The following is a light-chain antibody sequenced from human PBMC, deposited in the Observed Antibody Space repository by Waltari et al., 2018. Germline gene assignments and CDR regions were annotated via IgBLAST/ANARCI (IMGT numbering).Light chain of an antibody. CDR3: QQYNNWPSTVEKLWT. Sequence: EIVMTQSPATLSVSPGERATLSCRASQSVSSNLAWYQQKPGQAPRLLIYGASTRATGIPARFSGSGSGTEFTLTISSMQSEDFAVYYCQQYNNWPSTVEKLWTFGQGTKVEIK. CDR1: QSVSSN. CDR2: GAS. J-gene: IGKJ1*01. V-gene: IGKV3-15*01.